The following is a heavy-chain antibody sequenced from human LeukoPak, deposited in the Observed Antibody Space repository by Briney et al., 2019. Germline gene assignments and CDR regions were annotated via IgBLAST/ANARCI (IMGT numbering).Heavy chain of an antibody. Sequence: PSETLSLTCAVYGGSFSGCYWSWIRQPPGKRLEWIGEINHSGSTNYNPSLKSRVTISVDTSKNQFSLKLSSVTAADTAVYYCASGEAYYYGSGSYFRNYWGQGTLVTVSS. CDR1: GGSFSGCY. CDR2: INHSGST. D-gene: IGHD3-10*01. CDR3: ASGEAYYYGSGSYFRNY. V-gene: IGHV4-34*01. J-gene: IGHJ4*02.